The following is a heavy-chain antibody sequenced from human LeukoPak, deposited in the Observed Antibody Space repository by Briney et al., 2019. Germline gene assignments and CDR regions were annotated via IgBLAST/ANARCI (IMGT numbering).Heavy chain of an antibody. CDR3: ARHITIFGVEAFDY. Sequence: SQTLSLTCTVSGGSISSGSYYWSWIRQPAGKVLEWIGRIYTSGSTNYNPSLKSRVTISVDTSKNQFSLKLSSVTAADTAVYYCARHITIFGVEAFDYWGQGTLVTVSS. CDR1: GGSISSGSYY. CDR2: IYTSGST. D-gene: IGHD3-3*01. J-gene: IGHJ4*02. V-gene: IGHV4-61*02.